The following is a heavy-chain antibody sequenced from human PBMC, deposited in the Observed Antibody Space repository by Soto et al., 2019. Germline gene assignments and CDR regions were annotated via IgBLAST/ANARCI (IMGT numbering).Heavy chain of an antibody. CDR1: GVSIRSSISY. CDR3: AGLYPYGSSGYRLNY. V-gene: IGHV4-39*01. CDR2: IYYLGNT. Sequence: PESLSLTSPVSGVSIRSSISYWVLIRQPQGKGLEWVGSIYYLGNTYYNPSLGSRVTISVDTSKNQFSLKLRSVTAADTAVFYCAGLYPYGSSGYRLNYWGQGTLVTVDS. J-gene: IGHJ4*02. D-gene: IGHD3-22*01.